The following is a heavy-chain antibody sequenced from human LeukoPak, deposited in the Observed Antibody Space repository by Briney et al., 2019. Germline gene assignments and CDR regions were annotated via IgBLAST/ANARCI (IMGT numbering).Heavy chain of an antibody. Sequence: GGSLRLSCAASGFTFSSYGMHWVRQAPGKGLEWVAVISYDGSNKYYTDSVKGRFSISRDNSKNTLYLQMNSLRAEDTAVYYCARVDYYDSSGLVGAFDIWGQGTMVTVSS. J-gene: IGHJ3*02. CDR3: ARVDYYDSSGLVGAFDI. CDR2: ISYDGSNK. CDR1: GFTFSSYG. V-gene: IGHV3-30*03. D-gene: IGHD3-22*01.